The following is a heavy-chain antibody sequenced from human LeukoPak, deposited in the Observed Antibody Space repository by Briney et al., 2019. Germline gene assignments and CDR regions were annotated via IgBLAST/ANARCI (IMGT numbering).Heavy chain of an antibody. D-gene: IGHD6-13*01. V-gene: IGHV1-18*01. J-gene: IGHJ5*02. CDR1: GYTFTIYG. CDR2: ISAYNGNT. Sequence: ASVTVSFKASGYTFTIYGISWVRQAPGQGLEWMGWISAYNGNTNYAQKLQGRVTMTTDTSTSTAYMELRSLRSDDTAVYYCARDKRVIAAAGFNWFDRWGQGTLVTVSS. CDR3: ARDKRVIAAAGFNWFDR.